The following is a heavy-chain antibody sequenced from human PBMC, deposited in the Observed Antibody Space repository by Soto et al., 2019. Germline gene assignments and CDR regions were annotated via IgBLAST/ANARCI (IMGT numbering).Heavy chain of an antibody. Sequence: EVPLVESGGGLVQPGGSLRRYGAASGFTFRNCWMSWDRQATGMGLGWVAIIKQDGSERYYLESVKGRFNISRHNANNALCRQMNRLRVDDTAVHMVAGVVGTYRWSNHACELWVQGTMVTVSS. J-gene: IGHJ3*01. CDR2: IKQDGSER. CDR3: AGVVGTYRWSNHACEL. V-gene: IGHV3-7*01. CDR1: GFTFRNCW. D-gene: IGHD1-26*01.